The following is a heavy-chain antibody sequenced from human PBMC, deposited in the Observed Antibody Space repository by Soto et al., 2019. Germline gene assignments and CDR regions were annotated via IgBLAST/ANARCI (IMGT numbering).Heavy chain of an antibody. V-gene: IGHV3-74*01. CDR3: AREGGYCERPTCYKYFDY. CDR1: GFSFNTYW. Sequence: EVQLVESGGGLVQPGGSLRLSCAASGFSFNTYWMHWVRQVPGKGLVWVSRINVDGSSTTYADSVKGRFTISRDNAVNTLSLQRNSLRAEDTGVYYCAREGGYCERPTCYKYFDYWGRGALVTVSS. CDR2: INVDGSST. J-gene: IGHJ4*02. D-gene: IGHD2-2*02.